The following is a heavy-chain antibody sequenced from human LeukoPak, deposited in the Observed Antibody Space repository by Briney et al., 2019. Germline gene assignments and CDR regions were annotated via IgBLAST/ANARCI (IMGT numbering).Heavy chain of an antibody. D-gene: IGHD3-9*01. V-gene: IGHV3-23*01. CDR2: ISLDGATT. CDR1: GFTFSSYA. CDR3: VKDHGWLLYS. Sequence: GGSLRLSCAASGFTFSSYAMSWVRQAPGKGLEWVSGISLDGATTYYAGSVEGRFTISRDNSKNTLYLQMNCLRADDTAVYYCVKDHGWLLYSWGQGTLVTVSS. J-gene: IGHJ4*02.